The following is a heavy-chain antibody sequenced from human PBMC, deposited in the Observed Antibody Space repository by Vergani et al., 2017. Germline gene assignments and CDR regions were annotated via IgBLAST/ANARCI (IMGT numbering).Heavy chain of an antibody. D-gene: IGHD5-12*01. CDR2: IDWNDNK. CDR3: ARIRRRGRSGYDIFDF. J-gene: IGHJ4*02. V-gene: IGHV2-70*12. CDR1: GFSLSTSGVG. Sequence: QITLKESGPPLVKPTQTLTLTCTFSGFSLSTSGVGVAWIRQPPGKALEWLALIDWNDNKYFNTSLKTRLTISKDASKNQVVLTMTNMDPVDTATYYCARIRRRGRSGYDIFDFWGQGILVTVAS.